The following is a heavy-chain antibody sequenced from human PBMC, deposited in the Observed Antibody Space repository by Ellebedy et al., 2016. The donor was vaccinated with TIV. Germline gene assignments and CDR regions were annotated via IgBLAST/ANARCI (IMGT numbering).Heavy chain of an antibody. V-gene: IGHV3-23*01. CDR1: GFTCSNYS. CDR2: ISGSGGST. CDR3: ARGGAGFDSMNRELSFDS. D-gene: IGHD1-26*01. Sequence: GESLKISXAASGFTCSNYSMTWVRQAPGKGLEWVSTISGSGGSTYYADSVKGRFTISRDDAENSLYLQMNSLRDEDTALYYCARGGAGFDSMNRELSFDSWGQGTLVIVSS. J-gene: IGHJ4*02.